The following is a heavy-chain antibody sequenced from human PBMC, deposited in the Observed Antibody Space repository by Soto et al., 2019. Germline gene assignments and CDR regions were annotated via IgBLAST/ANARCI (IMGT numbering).Heavy chain of an antibody. V-gene: IGHV3-30*18. D-gene: IGHD4-17*01. CDR3: AKEARSRAVTATRVYGMDV. J-gene: IGHJ6*02. Sequence: QVNLVESGGGVVQPGRSLRLSCAASGFTFSDYGMHWVRQAPGKGLEWVAAMSPDGSNKFYGDSVKGRFTISRDNSKNTLLLQTDSLRDEDTAVYFCAKEARSRAVTATRVYGMDVWGQGTTVAVSS. CDR2: MSPDGSNK. CDR1: GFTFSDYG.